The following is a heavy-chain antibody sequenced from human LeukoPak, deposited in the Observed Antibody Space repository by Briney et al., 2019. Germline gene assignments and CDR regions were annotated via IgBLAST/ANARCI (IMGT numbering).Heavy chain of an antibody. J-gene: IGHJ6*02. CDR1: GFTFSSYA. CDR2: IKQDGSEK. V-gene: IGHV3-7*01. D-gene: IGHD6-19*01. Sequence: PGGSLRLSCAASGFTFSSYAMSWVRQAPGKGLEWVANIKQDGSEKYYVDSVKGRFTISRDNAKNSLYLQMNSLRAEDTAVYYCARGHSSGWYYYYGMDVWGQGATVTVSS. CDR3: ARGHSSGWYYYYGMDV.